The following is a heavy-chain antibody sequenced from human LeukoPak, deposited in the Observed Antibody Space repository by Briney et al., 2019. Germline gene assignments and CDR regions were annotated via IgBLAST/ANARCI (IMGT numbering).Heavy chain of an antibody. CDR1: GFTFSSYA. J-gene: IGHJ4*02. CDR2: ISGSGGST. CDR3: AKSNHIVVVVAATRLDY. Sequence: GGSLRLSCAASGFTFSSYAKSWVRQAPGKGLEWVSAISGSGGSTYYADSVKGRFTISRDNSKNTLYLQMNSLRAEDTAVYYCAKSNHIVVVVAATRLDYWGQGTLVTVSS. D-gene: IGHD2-15*01. V-gene: IGHV3-23*01.